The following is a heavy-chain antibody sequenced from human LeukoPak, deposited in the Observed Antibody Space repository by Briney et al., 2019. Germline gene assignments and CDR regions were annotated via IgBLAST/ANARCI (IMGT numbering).Heavy chain of an antibody. CDR1: RFTFSSYG. D-gene: IGHD1-1*01. J-gene: IGHJ4*02. CDR2: IWYDGSSK. Sequence: GGSLRLSCAASRFTFSSYGMHWVRQAPGKGLEWVAVIWYDGSSKYYADSVKGRFTISRDNSKNTLYLQMNSLRAEDTAVYYCAKYHWEAHFDYWGQGTLVTVSS. CDR3: AKYHWEAHFDY. V-gene: IGHV3-33*06.